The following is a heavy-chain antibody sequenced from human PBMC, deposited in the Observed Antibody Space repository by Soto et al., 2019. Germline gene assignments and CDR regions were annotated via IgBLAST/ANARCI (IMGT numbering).Heavy chain of an antibody. Sequence: SETLSLTCTVSGGSISSGGYYWSWIRQHPGKGLEWIGYIYYNGDTYYNPSFKSRVSISIDTSKNQFSLRLTSVTAADTAVYYCARSHRDNWGSPDYFDYWGQGTLVTVSS. J-gene: IGHJ4*02. CDR3: ARSHRDNWGSPDYFDY. CDR2: IYYNGDT. D-gene: IGHD7-27*01. V-gene: IGHV4-31*03. CDR1: GGSISSGGYY.